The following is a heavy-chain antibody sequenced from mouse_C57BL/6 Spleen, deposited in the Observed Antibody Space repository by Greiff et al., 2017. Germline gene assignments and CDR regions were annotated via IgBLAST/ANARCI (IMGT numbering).Heavy chain of an antibody. CDR3: ARGYDGYYFFAY. CDR1: GYTFTSYW. V-gene: IGHV1-55*01. J-gene: IGHJ3*01. D-gene: IGHD2-3*01. Sequence: QVQLQQPGAELVKPGASVKMSCKASGYTFTSYWITGVKQRPGQGLEWIGDIYPGSGSTNDNEKFKSKATLTVDTSSSTAYMQLSSLTSEDSAVYYCARGYDGYYFFAYWGQGTLVTVSA. CDR2: IYPGSGST.